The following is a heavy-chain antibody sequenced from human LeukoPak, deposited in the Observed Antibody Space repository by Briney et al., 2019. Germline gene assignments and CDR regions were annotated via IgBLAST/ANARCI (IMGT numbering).Heavy chain of an antibody. V-gene: IGHV4-61*01. CDR3: ARLPNWYFDL. CDR2: IYYSGST. J-gene: IGHJ2*01. CDR1: GGSVSSGSYC. Sequence: PSETLSLTCTVSGGSVSSGSYCWSWIRQPPGKGLEWIGYIYYSGSTNYNPSLKSRVTISVDTSKNQFSLKLSSVTAADTAVYYCARLPNWYFDLWGRGTLVTVSS.